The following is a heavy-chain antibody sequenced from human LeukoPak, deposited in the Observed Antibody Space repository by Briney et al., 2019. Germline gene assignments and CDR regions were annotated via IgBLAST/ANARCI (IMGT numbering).Heavy chain of an antibody. CDR2: ISGSGGST. D-gene: IGHD3-9*01. CDR1: GFTFSSYA. Sequence: GGSLRLSCAASGFTFSSYAMSWVRQAPGKGLEWVSAISGSGGSTYYADSVKGRFTISRDDSKNTLYLQMGSLRAEDMAVYYCARDSGGYDILTGYYRYWGQGTLVTVSS. CDR3: ARDSGGYDILTGYYRY. V-gene: IGHV3-23*01. J-gene: IGHJ4*02.